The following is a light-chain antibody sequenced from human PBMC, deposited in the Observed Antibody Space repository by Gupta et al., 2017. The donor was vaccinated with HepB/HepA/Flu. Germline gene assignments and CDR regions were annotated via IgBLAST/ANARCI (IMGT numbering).Light chain of an antibody. V-gene: IGLV1-44*01. J-gene: IGLJ3*02. CDR1: SSNIGGNT. CDR2: SNN. Sequence: QSVLTQPPSVSGTPGQRVTISCSGSSSNIGGNTVNWYKQLPGTAPKLLIYSNNQRPSGVPDRFSASKSGPSTSLAISWLQSDDEADYYCGAWDDNLNGWMFGGGTKLTVL. CDR3: GAWDDNLNGWM.